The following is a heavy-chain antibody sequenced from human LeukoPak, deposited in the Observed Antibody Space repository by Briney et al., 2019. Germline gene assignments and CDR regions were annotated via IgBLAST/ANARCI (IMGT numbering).Heavy chain of an antibody. J-gene: IGHJ4*02. V-gene: IGHV4-39*01. CDR3: ARQRPLMQWLVPSLAYFDY. D-gene: IGHD6-19*01. Sequence: PSETLPLTCTVSGGSISSSSYYWGWIRQPPGKGLEWIGSIYYSGSTYYNPSLKSRVTISVDTSKNQFSLKLSSVTAADTAVYYCARQRPLMQWLVPSLAYFDYWGQGTLVTVSS. CDR2: IYYSGST. CDR1: GGSISSSSYY.